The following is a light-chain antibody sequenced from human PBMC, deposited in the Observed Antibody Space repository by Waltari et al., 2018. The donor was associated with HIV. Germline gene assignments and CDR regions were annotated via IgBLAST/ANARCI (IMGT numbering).Light chain of an antibody. CDR2: NVN. V-gene: IGLV2-14*03. Sequence: QSALTQPASVSGSPGQSITIYFTGTRGDVGGYNFVSWYQKHPGKAPKLIIYNVNSRPSGVSIRFSGSRSANTASLTISGLQAEDEADYFCSSYTSSGPRYVLFGGGTRLTVL. CDR1: RGDVGGYNF. CDR3: SSYTSSGPRYVL. J-gene: IGLJ2*01.